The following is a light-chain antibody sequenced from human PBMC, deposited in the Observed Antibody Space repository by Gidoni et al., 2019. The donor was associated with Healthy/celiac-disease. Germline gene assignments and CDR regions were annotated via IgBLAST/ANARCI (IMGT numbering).Light chain of an antibody. J-gene: IGKJ2*01. CDR1: QSVSSSY. CDR3: QQYGSFPYT. CDR2: GAS. V-gene: IGKV3-20*01. Sequence: EIVLTQPPGTLSLSPGERATLSCRASQSVSSSYLAWYQQKPGQAPRLLIYGASSRATGIPDRFSGSGSGTDFTLTISRLEPEDFAVYYCQQYGSFPYTFGQGTKLEIK.